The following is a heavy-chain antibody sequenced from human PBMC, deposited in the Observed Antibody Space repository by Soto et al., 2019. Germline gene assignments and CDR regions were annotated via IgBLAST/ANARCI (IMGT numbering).Heavy chain of an antibody. CDR2: MSSDASNK. CDR1: GFNFRAYG. CDR3: AKGSSSVYYYYYGMDV. J-gene: IGHJ6*02. Sequence: QVQLVESGGGVVQPGRSLRLSCAASGFNFRAYGMHWVREAPGKGLQWVAVMSSDASNKYYADSVKGRFTISRDNSHNTLYLQMNSLRPEDTAVYYCAKGSSSVYYYYYGMDVWGQGTTVTVSS. V-gene: IGHV3-30*18. D-gene: IGHD6-6*01.